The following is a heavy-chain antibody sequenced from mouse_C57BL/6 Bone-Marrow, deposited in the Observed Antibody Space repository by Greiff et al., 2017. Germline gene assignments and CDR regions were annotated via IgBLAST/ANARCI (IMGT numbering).Heavy chain of an antibody. CDR2: IDPENGDT. CDR1: GFNIKDDY. CDR3: TTVRMDY. J-gene: IGHJ4*01. Sequence: EVQLQQSGAELVRPGASVKLSCTASGFNIKDDYMHWVKQRPEKGLEWIGWIDPENGDTEYASKFQGKATITADTSSNTAYLQLSSLTSEDTAVYYCTTVRMDYWGQGTSVTVSS. V-gene: IGHV14-4*01.